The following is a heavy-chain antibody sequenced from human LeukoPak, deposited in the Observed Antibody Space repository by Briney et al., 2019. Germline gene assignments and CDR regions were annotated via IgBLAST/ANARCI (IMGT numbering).Heavy chain of an antibody. CDR3: AKDIAYYYDSSGYSANFDY. CDR2: ISLNSGSI. D-gene: IGHD3-22*01. V-gene: IGHV3-9*01. Sequence: GRSLRLSCAASGFTFDDYAMHWVRQAPGKGLEWVSGISLNSGSIGYADSVKGRFTISRDNAKNSLYLQMNSLRAEDTALYYCAKDIAYYYDSSGYSANFDYWGQGTLVTVSS. J-gene: IGHJ4*02. CDR1: GFTFDDYA.